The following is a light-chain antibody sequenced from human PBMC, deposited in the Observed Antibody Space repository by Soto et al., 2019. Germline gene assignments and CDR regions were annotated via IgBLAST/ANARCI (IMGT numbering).Light chain of an antibody. J-gene: IGKJ4*01. CDR1: QSVSSY. V-gene: IGKV3-11*01. CDR3: QPRCNWLT. CDR2: DAS. Sequence: EIVLTQSPATLSLSPGERATLSCRASQSVSSYLAWYQQKPGQAPRLLIYDASNRATGIPARFSGSGSGTDFTLPIRSLEPEDFAVYFCQPRCNWLTFRGGTKVEIQ.